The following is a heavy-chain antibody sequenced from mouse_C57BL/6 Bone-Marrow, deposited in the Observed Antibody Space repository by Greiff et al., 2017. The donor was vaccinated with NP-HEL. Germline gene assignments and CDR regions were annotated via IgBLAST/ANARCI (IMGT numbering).Heavy chain of an antibody. CDR2: INPYNGGT. Sequence: EVQLQQSGPVLVKPGASVKMSCKASGYTFTDYYMNWVKQSHGKSLEWIGVINPYNGGTSYNQKFKGKATLTVDKSSSTAYMELNSLTSEDSAVYYCTSQLGGPYFDYWGQGTTLTVSS. CDR1: GYTFTDYY. J-gene: IGHJ2*01. CDR3: TSQLGGPYFDY. D-gene: IGHD4-1*02. V-gene: IGHV1-19*01.